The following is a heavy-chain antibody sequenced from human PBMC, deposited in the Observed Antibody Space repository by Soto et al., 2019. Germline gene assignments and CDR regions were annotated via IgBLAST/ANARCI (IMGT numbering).Heavy chain of an antibody. CDR1: GYTFTSYA. CDR2: INAGNGNT. D-gene: IGHD4-4*01. CDR3: ATVQRLRTTVGYWYLDA. J-gene: IGHJ2*01. V-gene: IGHV1-3*01. Sequence: ASVKGSCKASGYTFTSYAMHWVRQAPGQRLEWMGWINAGNGNTKYSQKFQGRVTITRDTSASTAYMELNRLTAEDTAVYYCATVQRLRTTVGYWYLDAWGRGTQVTVSS.